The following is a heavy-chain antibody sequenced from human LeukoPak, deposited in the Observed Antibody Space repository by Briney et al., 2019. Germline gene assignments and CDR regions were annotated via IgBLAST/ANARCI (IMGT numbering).Heavy chain of an antibody. D-gene: IGHD6-13*01. Sequence: SETLSLTCTVSGGSISSYYWSWIRQPPGKGLEWIGYIYYSGSTNYNPSLKSRVTISVDTSKNQFSLKLSSVTAADTAVYYCARHVLSAAAGNYYFDYWGQGTLVTVSS. J-gene: IGHJ4*02. V-gene: IGHV4-59*08. CDR3: ARHVLSAAAGNYYFDY. CDR2: IYYSGST. CDR1: GGSISSYY.